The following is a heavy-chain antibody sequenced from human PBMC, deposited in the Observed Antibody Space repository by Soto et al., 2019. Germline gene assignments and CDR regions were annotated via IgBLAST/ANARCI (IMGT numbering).Heavy chain of an antibody. J-gene: IGHJ6*02. CDR2: ISAYDDNT. V-gene: IGHV1-18*01. CDR3: ARGGYYDSSGSRNYHYYGMNV. CDR1: GYRFTSYG. D-gene: IGHD3-22*01. Sequence: QAQLVQSGPEVKKPGASVKVSCKASGYRFTSYGISWVRQAPGQGLEWLGWISAYDDNTKYAQTLQGRVSMSTDTPTNTAYRELRSLRSDDPAMYYCARGGYYDSSGSRNYHYYGMNVWGQGTTVTVSS.